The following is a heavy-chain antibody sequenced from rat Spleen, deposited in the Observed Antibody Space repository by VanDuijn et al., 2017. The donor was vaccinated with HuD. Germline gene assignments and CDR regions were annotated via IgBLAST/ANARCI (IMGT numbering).Heavy chain of an antibody. V-gene: IGHV2S12*01. J-gene: IGHJ4*01. CDR1: GFSLTSWH. CDR2: ISSGGST. CDR3: ARERAQLYVMDA. Sequence: QVQLKESGPGLVQPSETLSLTCTVSGFSLTSWHVNWVRQPPGKGLEWMGVISSGGSTYYNSALKSRLSISRDTSKSQVFLKMNSLQTEDTATYYCARERAQLYVMDAWGQGASVTVSS. D-gene: IGHD1-10*01.